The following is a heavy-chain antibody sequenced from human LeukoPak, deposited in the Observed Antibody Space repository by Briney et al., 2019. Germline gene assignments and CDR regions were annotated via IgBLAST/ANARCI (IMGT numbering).Heavy chain of an antibody. V-gene: IGHV3-74*01. J-gene: IGHJ5*02. CDR3: VRDIRDCSTCDPRFDP. Sequence: GRSLRLSCAASGFTFSDYWMHWVRQAPGKGLVWVSRIHSDAISTTYADSVKGRFTISRDNAKSTLFLQMNSLGADDTAVYYCVRDIRDCSTCDPRFDPWGQGTLVTVSS. CDR1: GFTFSDYW. CDR2: IHSDAIST. D-gene: IGHD2-2*01.